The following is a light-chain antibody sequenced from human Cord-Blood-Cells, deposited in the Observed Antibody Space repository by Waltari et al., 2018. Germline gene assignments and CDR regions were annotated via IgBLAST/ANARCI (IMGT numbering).Light chain of an antibody. CDR1: SSDVGGYNY. J-gene: IGLJ3*02. CDR2: DVS. V-gene: IGLV2-11*01. Sequence: QSALTQPRSVSGSPGQSVTISCTGTSSDVGGYNYVSWYQQHPGKAPKLMIYDVSTRPSGVPDRFSGSKSGNTASLTISGLQAEDEADYYCCSYAGSSLVFGGGTKLTVL. CDR3: CSYAGSSLV.